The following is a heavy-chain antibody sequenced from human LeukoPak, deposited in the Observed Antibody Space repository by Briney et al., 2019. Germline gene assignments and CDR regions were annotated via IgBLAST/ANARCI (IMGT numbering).Heavy chain of an antibody. CDR2: ISGSGGST. D-gene: IGHD3-22*01. Sequence: GGSLRLSCAASGFTFSSYGMSWVRQAPGKGLEWVSAISGSGGSTYYADSVKGRFTISRDNSKNTLYLQMNSLRAEDTAVYYCAKDKAATMIVVVPEGMDVWGQGTTVTVSS. V-gene: IGHV3-23*01. J-gene: IGHJ6*02. CDR3: AKDKAATMIVVVPEGMDV. CDR1: GFTFSSYG.